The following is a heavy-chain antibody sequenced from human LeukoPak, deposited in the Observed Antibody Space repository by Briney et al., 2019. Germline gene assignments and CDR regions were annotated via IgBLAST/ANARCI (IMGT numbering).Heavy chain of an antibody. CDR3: TRRYGDHSGWAGYHDS. V-gene: IGHV3-64*01. Sequence: PGGSLRLSCAASGFNFRSYGMHWVRQAPGKGLEYVSAIRSDGSSTVYPNSVKGRFTISRDNSKSTLYLHLGSLRAEDTAVYYCTRRYGDHSGWAGYHDSWGQGTLVTVSS. CDR2: IRSDGSST. CDR1: GFNFRSYG. J-gene: IGHJ4*02. D-gene: IGHD6-19*01.